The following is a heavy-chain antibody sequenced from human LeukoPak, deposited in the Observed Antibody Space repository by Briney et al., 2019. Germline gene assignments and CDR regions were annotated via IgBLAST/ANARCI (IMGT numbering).Heavy chain of an antibody. J-gene: IGHJ4*02. CDR3: ARDKSVKRVLRFLTASFDY. Sequence: ASVKVSCKASGYTFTGYYMHWVRQAPGQGLEWMGWINPNSGGTNYAQKFQGRVTMTRDTSISTAYMELSRLRSDDTAVYYCARDKSVKRVLRFLTASFDYWGQGTLVTVSS. D-gene: IGHD3-3*01. CDR1: GYTFTGYY. V-gene: IGHV1-2*02. CDR2: INPNSGGT.